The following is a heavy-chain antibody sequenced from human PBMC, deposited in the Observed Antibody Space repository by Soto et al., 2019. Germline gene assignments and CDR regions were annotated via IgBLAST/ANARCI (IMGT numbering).Heavy chain of an antibody. Sequence: QVQLVQSGAEAKKPGSSVKVSCKASGGTFTDYAFSWVRQAPGQGLEWMGGIIPMVRSSNFAQKFQDRLTIFADASAGTAYMELSSLRSDDTAIYYCAKDVGFQQHLFVFDLWGQGTLVTVSS. V-gene: IGHV1-69*01. D-gene: IGHD3-10*02. CDR3: AKDVGFQQHLFVFDL. J-gene: IGHJ4*02. CDR1: GGTFTDYA. CDR2: IIPMVRSS.